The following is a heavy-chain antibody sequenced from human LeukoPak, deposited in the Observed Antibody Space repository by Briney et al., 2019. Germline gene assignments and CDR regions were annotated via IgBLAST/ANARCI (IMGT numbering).Heavy chain of an antibody. CDR2: ISSRSTNI. CDR1: GFTFSSYW. Sequence: PGGSLRLSCAASGFTFSSYWMNWVRQAPGKGLEWVSSISSRSTNIYYADSVKGRFTISRDNAKNSLYLQMNSLRGEDTAVYYCARDYYDSLTGYYSSFDYWGQGTLVTVSS. D-gene: IGHD3-9*01. CDR3: ARDYYDSLTGYYSSFDY. V-gene: IGHV3-21*01. J-gene: IGHJ4*02.